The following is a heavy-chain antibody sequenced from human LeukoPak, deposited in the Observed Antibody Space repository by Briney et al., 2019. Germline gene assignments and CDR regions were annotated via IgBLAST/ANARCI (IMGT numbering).Heavy chain of an antibody. D-gene: IGHD3-22*01. J-gene: IGHJ4*02. CDR3: ARDSPHDYDSSLFDY. CDR2: ISAYNGNT. CDR1: GYTLTSYG. Sequence: ASVKVSCKASGYTLTSYGISWVRQAPGQGLEWIGWISAYNGNTNYAQKLQGRVTMTTDTSTSTAYMELRSLRSDDTAVYYCARDSPHDYDSSLFDYWGQGTLVTVSS. V-gene: IGHV1-18*01.